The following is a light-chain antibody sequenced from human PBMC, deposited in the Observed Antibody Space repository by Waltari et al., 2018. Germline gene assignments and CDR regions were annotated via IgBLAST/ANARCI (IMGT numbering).Light chain of an antibody. J-gene: IGLJ3*02. CDR3: SSYTATATWV. V-gene: IGLV2-14*03. CDR1: SSDVGAYNY. Sequence: QSALAQPASVSGSPGQSITISCTGTSSDVGAYNYVSWYQQLPGKAPKLIIYGVTDRPSGGSNRFSSSKSGNTASLTISGLQADDEADYYCSSYTATATWVFGGGTNLTVL. CDR2: GVT.